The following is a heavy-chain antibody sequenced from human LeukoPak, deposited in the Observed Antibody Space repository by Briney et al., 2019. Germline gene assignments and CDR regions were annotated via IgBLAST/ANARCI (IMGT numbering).Heavy chain of an antibody. J-gene: IGHJ4*02. Sequence: SETLSLTCAVSGGSISSSNWWSWVRQPPGQGLEWIGEIYHSGSTNYNPSLKSRVTISVDKSKNQFSLKLNSVTAADTAVYYCARGADLSSVSLDYWGQGTLVTVSS. CDR1: GGSISSSNW. CDR2: IYHSGST. D-gene: IGHD3-16*02. CDR3: ARGADLSSVSLDY. V-gene: IGHV4-4*02.